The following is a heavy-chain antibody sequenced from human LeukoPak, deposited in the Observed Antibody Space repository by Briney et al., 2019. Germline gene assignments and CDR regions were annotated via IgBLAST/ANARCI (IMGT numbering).Heavy chain of an antibody. V-gene: IGHV3-30*02. Sequence: GGSLRLSCAASGFTFSNYGMHWVRQAPGKGLEWVAFIRHDGSSKYYTDSVKGRFTISRDNSKSTLYLQMTSLRAEDTAVYSCAKTGFQWGYYYYYMDVWGRGTTVTVSS. D-gene: IGHD1-14*01. CDR1: GFTFSNYG. CDR3: AKTGFQWGYYYYYMDV. J-gene: IGHJ6*03. CDR2: IRHDGSSK.